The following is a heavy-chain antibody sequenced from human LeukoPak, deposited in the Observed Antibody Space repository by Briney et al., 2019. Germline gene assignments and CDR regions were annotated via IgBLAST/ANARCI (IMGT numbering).Heavy chain of an antibody. CDR3: ARLEQWLAPFDY. J-gene: IGHJ4*02. D-gene: IGHD6-19*01. CDR2: VFYNGAT. V-gene: IGHV4-39*07. Sequence: SETLSLTCIVSGGSISSSIYYWAWVRQPPGKGLEWIGTVFYNGATQYSPSLRSRVTISIDTSTNQFSLKLTSVTAADTAVYYCARLEQWLAPFDYWGQGTLVTVSS. CDR1: GGSISSSIYY.